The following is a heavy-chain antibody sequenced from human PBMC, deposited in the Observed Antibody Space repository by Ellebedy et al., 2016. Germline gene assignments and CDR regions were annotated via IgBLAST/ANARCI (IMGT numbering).Heavy chain of an antibody. CDR1: GGSISSYY. D-gene: IGHD2-15*01. Sequence: SETLSLTCTVSGGSISSYYWSWIRQPPGKGLEWIGYIYYSGSTNYNPSLKSRVTISVDTSKNQFSLKLSSVTAADTAVYYCASRYCSGGSCYWVNAFDIWGQGTMVTVSS. CDR2: IYYSGST. V-gene: IGHV4-59*08. J-gene: IGHJ3*02. CDR3: ASRYCSGGSCYWVNAFDI.